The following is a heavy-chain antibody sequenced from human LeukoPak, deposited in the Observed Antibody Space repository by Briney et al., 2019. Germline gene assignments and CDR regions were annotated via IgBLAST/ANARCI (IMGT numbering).Heavy chain of an antibody. CDR3: ARWAASFPSSSSDGYYYYYGMDV. V-gene: IGHV4-59*01. J-gene: IGHJ6*02. CDR1: GGSISDYY. CDR2: IYYSGSP. Sequence: SETLSLTCNVSGGSISDYYWSWIRQPPGKGLAWIGYIYYSGSPNYNPSLKSRVTISVDTSKNQFSLKLSSVTAADTAVYYCARWAASFPSSSSDGYYYYYGMDVWGQGTTVTVSS. D-gene: IGHD6-13*01.